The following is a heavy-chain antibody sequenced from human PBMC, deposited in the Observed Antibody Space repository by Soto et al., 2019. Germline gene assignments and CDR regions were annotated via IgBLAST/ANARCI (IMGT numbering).Heavy chain of an antibody. CDR3: ASWSGGTYYDFWSGYYRYYNDMDV. Sequence: AASVKVSCKASGYTFTSYYMHWVRQAPGQGLEWMGIINPSGGSTSYAQKFQGRVTMTRDTSTSTVYMELSSLRSEDTAAYYCASWSGGTYYDFWSGYYRYYNDMDVWGKGTTVTVSS. CDR2: INPSGGST. D-gene: IGHD3-3*01. J-gene: IGHJ6*03. V-gene: IGHV1-46*03. CDR1: GYTFTSYY.